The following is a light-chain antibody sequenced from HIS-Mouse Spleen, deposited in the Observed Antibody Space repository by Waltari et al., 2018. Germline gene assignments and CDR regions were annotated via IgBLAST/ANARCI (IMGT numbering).Light chain of an antibody. CDR3: QVWDSSSDHVV. V-gene: IGLV3-21*03. J-gene: IGLJ2*01. Sequence: SYELTQPPSVSVAPGKTARITCGGNNIGSKSVHWYQQKPGQAPVLVVYDDSDRPSGIPARFSGSNSGNTATLTISRVEAGDEADYYCQVWDSSSDHVVFGGGTKLTVL. CDR2: DDS. CDR1: NIGSKS.